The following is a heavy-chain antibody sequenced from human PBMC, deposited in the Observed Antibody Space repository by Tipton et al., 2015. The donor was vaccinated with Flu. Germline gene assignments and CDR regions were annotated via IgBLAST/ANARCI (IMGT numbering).Heavy chain of an antibody. CDR1: GITFSSYA. J-gene: IGHJ5*02. CDR2: ISSSSGAT. V-gene: IGHV3-23*01. Sequence: SLRLSCAASGITFSSYAMSWVRQAPGKGLEWVSGISSSSGATYHADSVQGRFTISRDNSKNTLYLQMDSLRAEDTAVYYCARVDIVLVASGSKENWFDPWGQGILVTVSS. CDR3: ARVDIVLVASGSKENWFDP. D-gene: IGHD2-8*02.